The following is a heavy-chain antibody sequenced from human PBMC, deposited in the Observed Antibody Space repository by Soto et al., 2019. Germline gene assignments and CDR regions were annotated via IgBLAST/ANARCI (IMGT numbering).Heavy chain of an antibody. V-gene: IGHV4-4*07. CDR1: GGSVSSYY. J-gene: IGHJ4*02. D-gene: IGHD3-22*01. Sequence: SETRSRTWTVSGGSVSSYYWSGMRQPAGKGLEWIGRIYTSGSTNYNPSLKSRVTMSVDTSKNQFSLKLSSVTAADTAVYYCAREVLDYYDSSGYHFSFDYWGQGTLVTVSS. CDR3: AREVLDYYDSSGYHFSFDY. CDR2: IYTSGST.